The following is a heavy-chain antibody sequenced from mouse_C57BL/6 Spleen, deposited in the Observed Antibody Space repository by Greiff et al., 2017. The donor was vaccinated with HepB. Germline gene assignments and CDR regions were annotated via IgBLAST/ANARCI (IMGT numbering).Heavy chain of an antibody. D-gene: IGHD1-1*01. CDR1: GFTFSSYA. CDR2: ISDGGSYT. J-gene: IGHJ1*03. CDR3: ARDYYGSSMVYWYFDV. V-gene: IGHV5-4*01. Sequence: EVMLVESGGGLVKPGGSLKLSCAASGFTFSSYAMSWVRQTPEKRLEWVATISDGGSYTYYPDNVKGRFTIFRENAKNNLYLQISHLKSEDTAMYYCARDYYGSSMVYWYFDVWGTGTTVTVSS.